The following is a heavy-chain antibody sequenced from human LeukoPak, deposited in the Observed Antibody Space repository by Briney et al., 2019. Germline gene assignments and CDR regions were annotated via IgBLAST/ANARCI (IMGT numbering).Heavy chain of an antibody. Sequence: GGSLRLSCAASGFTFSSYAMHWVRQAPGKGLEWVAVISYDGSNKYYADSVKGRFTISRDNSKNTLYLQMNSLRAEDTAVYYCASSRECGGDCYSLGWGQGTLVTVSS. CDR3: ASSRECGGDCYSLG. J-gene: IGHJ4*02. CDR1: GFTFSSYA. D-gene: IGHD2-21*01. CDR2: ISYDGSNK. V-gene: IGHV3-30-3*01.